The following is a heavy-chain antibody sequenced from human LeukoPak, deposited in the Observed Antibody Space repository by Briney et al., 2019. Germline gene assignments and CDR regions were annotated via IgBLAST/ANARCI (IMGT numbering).Heavy chain of an antibody. J-gene: IGHJ5*02. CDR1: GYTFSTYA. Sequence: GRSLRLSCAASGYTFSTYAMHWVRQAPGKGLEWVAVISYDGSNKYYADSVKGRFTISRDNSKNTLYLQMNTLRAEDTAVYYCAKDVSWNWFDPWGQGTLVTVSS. CDR3: AKDVSWNWFDP. CDR2: ISYDGSNK. V-gene: IGHV3-30*18.